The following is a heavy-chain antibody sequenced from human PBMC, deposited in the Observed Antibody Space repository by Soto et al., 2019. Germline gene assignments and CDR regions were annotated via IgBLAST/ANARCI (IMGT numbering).Heavy chain of an antibody. D-gene: IGHD1-26*01. V-gene: IGHV3-23*01. CDR3: AKVSWEIDF. CDR2: ISGSGGST. Sequence: GGSLRLSCAASGFTFSSYAMTWVRQAPGKGLEWVSTISGSGGSTYYADSVKGRFTISRDNSKNTMFLQMNSLRVEDTAVYYCAKVSWEIDFWGQGTLVTVSS. J-gene: IGHJ4*02. CDR1: GFTFSSYA.